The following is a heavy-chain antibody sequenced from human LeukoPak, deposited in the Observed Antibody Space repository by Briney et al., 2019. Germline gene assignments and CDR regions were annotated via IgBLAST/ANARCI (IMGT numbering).Heavy chain of an antibody. CDR1: GYTFTSYG. V-gene: IGHV1-18*01. CDR3: ARDERYSSSWYYDY. D-gene: IGHD6-13*01. CDR2: ISAYNGNT. Sequence: ASVKVSCKASGYTFTSYGISWVRQAPGQGLEWMGWISAYNGNTNYAQKPQGRVTMTTDTSTSTAYIELRSLRSDDTAVYYCARDERYSSSWYYDYWGQGTLVTVSS. J-gene: IGHJ4*02.